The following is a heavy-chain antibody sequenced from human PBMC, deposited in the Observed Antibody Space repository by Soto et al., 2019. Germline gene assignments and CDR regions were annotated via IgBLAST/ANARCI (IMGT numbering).Heavy chain of an antibody. V-gene: IGHV3-49*03. J-gene: IGHJ4*02. Sequence: GGSLRLSCTASGFTFGDYAMSWFRQAPGKGLEWVGFIRSKAYGGTTEYAASVKGRFTISRDDSKSIAYLQMNSLRAEDTAVYYCAKDGEDIVVVVAANGYYFDYWGQGTLVTVSS. CDR3: AKDGEDIVVVVAANGYYFDY. CDR2: IRSKAYGGTT. CDR1: GFTFGDYA. D-gene: IGHD2-15*01.